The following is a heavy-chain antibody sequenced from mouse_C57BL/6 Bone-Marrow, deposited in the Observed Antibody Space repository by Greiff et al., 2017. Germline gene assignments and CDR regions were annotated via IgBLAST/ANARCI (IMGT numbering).Heavy chain of an antibody. J-gene: IGHJ2*01. CDR2: INPYNGGI. CDR1: GFTFIDYY. CDR3: ARIISIYYDSRSLYYFDY. Sequence: EVQLQQSGPVLVKPGASVKMSCKASGFTFIDYYMNWVMQSHGKSLEWIGFINPYNGGISYNQKFKGKVTLTVDKSSSTTYMELNSLTSEDAEVYYCARIISIYYDSRSLYYFDYWGQGTTLTVSS. V-gene: IGHV1-19*01. D-gene: IGHD1-1*01.